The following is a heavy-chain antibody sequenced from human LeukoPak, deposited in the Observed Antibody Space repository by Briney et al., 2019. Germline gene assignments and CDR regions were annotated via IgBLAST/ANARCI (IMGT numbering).Heavy chain of an antibody. V-gene: IGHV3-23*01. Sequence: GGSLRLSCLASGFSFSSHAMNWVRQAPGKGLEWVSGIVGSGDNTYYADSVKGRFTISRDNSKHTMYLQMNSLRAEDTAVYYCARDLPDYYARPHAFDIWGQGTMVTVSS. D-gene: IGHD3-10*01. J-gene: IGHJ3*02. CDR1: GFSFSSHA. CDR2: IVGSGDNT. CDR3: ARDLPDYYARPHAFDI.